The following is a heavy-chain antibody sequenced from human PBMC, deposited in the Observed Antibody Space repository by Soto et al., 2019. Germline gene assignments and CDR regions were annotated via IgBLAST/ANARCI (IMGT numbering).Heavy chain of an antibody. Sequence: LSLTCTVSGGSISSVGYYWSWIRHHPLKGLECIGYIYYSGSTYYNPSLKSRVTISVDTSKNQFSLKLSSVTAADTAVYYCARERGATTYNYYGMDVWGQGTTVTVSS. J-gene: IGHJ6*02. CDR3: ARERGATTYNYYGMDV. V-gene: IGHV4-31*03. D-gene: IGHD5-12*01. CDR1: GGSISSVGYY. CDR2: IYYSGST.